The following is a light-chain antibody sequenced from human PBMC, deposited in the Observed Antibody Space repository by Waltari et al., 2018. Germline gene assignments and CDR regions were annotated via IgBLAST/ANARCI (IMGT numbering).Light chain of an antibody. CDR1: KLGDKY. CDR2: QDN. J-gene: IGLJ2*01. V-gene: IGLV3-1*01. Sequence: SYELTQPPSVSVSPGQTASITCSGDKLGDKYACWYQQKPGQSPILVIYQDNKRPSGIPWRFSGSNSGSTATLTISGTQTMDEADYYCQAWDSNAAVFGGGTKLTVL. CDR3: QAWDSNAAV.